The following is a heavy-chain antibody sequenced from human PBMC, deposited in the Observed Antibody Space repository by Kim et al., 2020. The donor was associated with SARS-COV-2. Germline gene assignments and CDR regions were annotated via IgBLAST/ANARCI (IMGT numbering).Heavy chain of an antibody. V-gene: IGHV4-31*03. CDR1: GGSISSGGYY. CDR2: IYYSGST. J-gene: IGHJ4*02. Sequence: SETLSLTCTVSGGSISSGGYYWSWIRQHPGKGLEWIGYIYYSGSTYYNPSLKSRVTISVDTSKNQFSLKLSSVTAADTAVYYCARATMITFGGVIDHFDYWGQGTLVTVS. CDR3: ARATMITFGGVIDHFDY. D-gene: IGHD3-16*02.